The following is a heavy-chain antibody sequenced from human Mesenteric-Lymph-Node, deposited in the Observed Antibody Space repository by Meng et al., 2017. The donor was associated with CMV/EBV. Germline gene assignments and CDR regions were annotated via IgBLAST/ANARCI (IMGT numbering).Heavy chain of an antibody. CDR3: ATTPYSGYDRLDS. D-gene: IGHD5-12*01. V-gene: IGHV4-39*02. CDR1: GGSTRGGGGY. J-gene: IGHJ4*02. Sequence: VAGGSTRGGGGYWGWFRQPPGKGLEWIGSIPYGGSTSYNPSLMSRVTISVDTSKNHFSLKLSSVTAADTAVYYCATTPYSGYDRLDSWGQGTLVTVSS. CDR2: IPYGGST.